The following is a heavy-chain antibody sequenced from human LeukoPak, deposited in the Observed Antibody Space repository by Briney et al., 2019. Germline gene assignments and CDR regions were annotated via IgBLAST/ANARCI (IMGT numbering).Heavy chain of an antibody. CDR1: GFTFSSYA. CDR2: ISGSGGST. CDR3: ARPESSGWYDFYGMDV. V-gene: IGHV3-23*01. J-gene: IGHJ6*02. Sequence: GGSLRLSCAASGFTFSSYAMSWVRQAPGKGLEWVSAISGSGGSTYYADSVKGRFTISRDNSKHTLYLQMNSLRAEDTAVYYCARPESSGWYDFYGMDVWGQGITVTVSS. D-gene: IGHD6-19*01.